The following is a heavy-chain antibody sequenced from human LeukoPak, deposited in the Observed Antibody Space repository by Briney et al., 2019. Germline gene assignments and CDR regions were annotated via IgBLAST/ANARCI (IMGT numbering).Heavy chain of an antibody. CDR1: GYSFTSYW. D-gene: IGHD1-26*01. CDR2: IYPGDSDT. Sequence: HGESLKISCKGSGYSFTSYWIGWVRQMPGKGLEWMGIIYPGDSDTRYSPSFQGQVTISADKSISTAYLQWSSLKASDTAMYYCARHGGTLESGYYFDYWGQGTLVTVSS. V-gene: IGHV5-51*01. CDR3: ARHGGTLESGYYFDY. J-gene: IGHJ4*02.